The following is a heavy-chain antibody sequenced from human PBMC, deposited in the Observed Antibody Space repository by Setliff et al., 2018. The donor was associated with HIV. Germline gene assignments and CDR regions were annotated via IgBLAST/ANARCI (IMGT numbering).Heavy chain of an antibody. D-gene: IGHD6-13*01. CDR2: TFHTGYT. J-gene: IGHJ5*02. CDR3: ARILVAAAGTGFDP. CDR1: GGSMGSHY. Sequence: SETLSLTCVISGGSMGSHYWSWIRQSPGKGLEWIGYTFHTGYTYYNPSLKSRIIISVDKSKNKFSLKVSSVTAADTAVYYCARILVAAAGTGFDPWGQGILVTVSS. V-gene: IGHV4-59*11.